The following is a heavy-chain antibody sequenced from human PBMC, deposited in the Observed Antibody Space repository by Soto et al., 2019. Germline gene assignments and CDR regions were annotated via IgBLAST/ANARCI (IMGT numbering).Heavy chain of an antibody. V-gene: IGHV4-59*01. J-gene: IGHJ5*02. Sequence: PSETLSLTCTVSGGSISSYYWSWIRQPPGKGLEWIGYIYYSGSTNYNPSLKSRVTISVDTSKNQFSLKLSSVTAADTAVYYCARVDVLMVYAIDHWGQGTLVPVSS. CDR1: GGSISSYY. CDR3: ARVDVLMVYAIDH. CDR2: IYYSGST. D-gene: IGHD2-8*01.